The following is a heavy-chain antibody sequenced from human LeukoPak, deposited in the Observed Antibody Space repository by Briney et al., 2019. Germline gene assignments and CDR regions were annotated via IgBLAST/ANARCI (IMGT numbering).Heavy chain of an antibody. CDR2: IYYSGST. D-gene: IGHD3-22*01. V-gene: IGHV4-59*01. CDR1: GDSISTYY. CDR3: TRGSSFYSDSSGYSRGFDY. Sequence: SETLSLTCTVSGDSISTYYWSWIRQPPGKGLEWIGYIYYSGSTSYNPSLKSRVTISVDTSKNQFSFKLTSVTAADTAVYYCTRGSSFYSDSSGYSRGFDYWGQGTLVTVSS. J-gene: IGHJ4*02.